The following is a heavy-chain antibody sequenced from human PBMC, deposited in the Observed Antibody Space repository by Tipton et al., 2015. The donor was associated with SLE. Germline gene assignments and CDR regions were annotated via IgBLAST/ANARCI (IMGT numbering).Heavy chain of an antibody. CDR1: GGSISSYY. D-gene: IGHD6-19*01. V-gene: IGHV4-59*01. CDR2: IYYSGST. CDR3: ARSGTARIAGAGPAFDI. J-gene: IGHJ3*02. Sequence: TLSLTCTVSGGSISSYYWSWIRQPPGKGLEWIGYIYYSGSTNYNPSLKSRVTISVDTSKNQFSLKLSSVTAADPAVYYCARSGTARIAGAGPAFDIWGQGTMVTVSS.